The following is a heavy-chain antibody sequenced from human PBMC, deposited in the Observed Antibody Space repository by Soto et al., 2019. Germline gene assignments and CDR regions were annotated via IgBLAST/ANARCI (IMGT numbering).Heavy chain of an antibody. CDR3: ATYGAGSYKPTTFDY. CDR1: GGSISSGGYY. J-gene: IGHJ4*02. V-gene: IGHV4-31*03. CDR2: IFYSGST. D-gene: IGHD3-10*01. Sequence: QVQLQESGPRLVKPSQTLSLTCTVSGGSISSGGYYWSWIRQHPGKGLEWIGYIFYSGSTYYNPSLKRRVTIPVDTSKNQFSLKLSSVTAADTAVYYCATYGAGSYKPTTFDYWGQGTLVTVSS.